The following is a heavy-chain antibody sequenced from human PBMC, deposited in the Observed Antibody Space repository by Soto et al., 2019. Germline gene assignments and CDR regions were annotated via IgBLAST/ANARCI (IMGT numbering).Heavy chain of an antibody. CDR3: ARDPNDSSAYYHHYYYGMDV. J-gene: IGHJ6*02. Sequence: QIQLMQSGAEVKKPGASVKVSCKASGYTFTSYGIHWVRQAPGQRLEWTGWINAGNGNTKYSEKFQGRVTITRDTSASTAYLELSSLRSEDTAVYYCARDPNDSSAYYHHYYYGMDVWGLGTTVTVSS. CDR2: INAGNGNT. CDR1: GYTFTSYG. V-gene: IGHV1-3*01. D-gene: IGHD3-22*01.